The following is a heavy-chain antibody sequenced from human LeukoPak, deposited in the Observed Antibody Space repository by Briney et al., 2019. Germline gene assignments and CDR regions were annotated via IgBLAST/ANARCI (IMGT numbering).Heavy chain of an antibody. D-gene: IGHD3-22*01. CDR2: IYYSGST. Sequence: PSETLSLTCTVSGGSISSSSYYWGWIRQPPGKGLEWIGSIYYSGSTYYNPSLKSRVTISVDTSKNQFSLKLSSVTAADTAVYYCARDCYYDSSGWSQTDYWGQGTLVTVSS. CDR1: GGSISSSSYY. V-gene: IGHV4-39*02. CDR3: ARDCYYDSSGWSQTDY. J-gene: IGHJ4*02.